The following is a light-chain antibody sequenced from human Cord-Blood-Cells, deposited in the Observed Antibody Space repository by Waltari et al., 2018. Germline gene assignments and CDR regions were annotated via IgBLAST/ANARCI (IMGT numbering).Light chain of an antibody. CDR2: DAS. CDR3: QQRSNWPSLT. CDR1: QSVSSY. J-gene: IGKJ4*01. V-gene: IGKV3-11*01. Sequence: ESVLQQSPATLPLSPGERATLSCRASQSVSSYLAWYQQKPGQAPRLLIYDASNRATGIPARFSGSGSGTDFTLTISSLEPEDFAVYYCQQRSNWPSLTFGGGTKVEIK.